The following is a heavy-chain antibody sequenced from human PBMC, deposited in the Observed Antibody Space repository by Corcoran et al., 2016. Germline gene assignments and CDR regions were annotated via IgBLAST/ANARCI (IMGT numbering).Heavy chain of an antibody. D-gene: IGHD3-22*01. Sequence: QVQLVQSGAEVKKPGSSVKVSCKASGGTFSSYAISWVRQAPGQGLEWMGGIIPIFGTANYARKFQGRVTITADESTSTAYMELSSLRSEDTAVYYCARGRLDYYDSSGYYPSDYWGQGTLVTVSS. CDR1: GGTFSSYA. CDR2: IIPIFGTA. J-gene: IGHJ4*02. CDR3: ARGRLDYYDSSGYYPSDY. V-gene: IGHV1-69*01.